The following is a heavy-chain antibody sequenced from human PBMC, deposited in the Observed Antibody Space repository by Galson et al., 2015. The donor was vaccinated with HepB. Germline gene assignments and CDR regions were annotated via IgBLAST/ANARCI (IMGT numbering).Heavy chain of an antibody. Sequence: SLRLSCAASEFIFSLYAMHWVRQAPGKGLEWVAVISFDGSKKYYADSVKGRFTISRDNAKNTLYLQMNSLRAEDTAVYYCARDYPHHDMLTALDYWGQGTLVTVSS. J-gene: IGHJ4*02. CDR3: ARDYPHHDMLTALDY. D-gene: IGHD3-9*01. V-gene: IGHV3-30*04. CDR1: EFIFSLYA. CDR2: ISFDGSKK.